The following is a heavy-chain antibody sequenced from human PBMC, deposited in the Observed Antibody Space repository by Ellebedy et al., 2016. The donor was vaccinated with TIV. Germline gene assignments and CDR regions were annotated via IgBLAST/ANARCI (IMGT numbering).Heavy chain of an antibody. V-gene: IGHV4-59*01. CDR3: ARVQNYYYGMDV. CDR1: GGSISSYY. Sequence: SETLSLXCTVSGGSISSYYWSWIRQPPGQGLEWVGYFYYSGSTNSNPSLKSRVTISVDTSKNQFSLKLSSVTAADTAVYYGARVQNYYYGMDVWGQGTTVTVSS. J-gene: IGHJ6*02. CDR2: FYYSGST.